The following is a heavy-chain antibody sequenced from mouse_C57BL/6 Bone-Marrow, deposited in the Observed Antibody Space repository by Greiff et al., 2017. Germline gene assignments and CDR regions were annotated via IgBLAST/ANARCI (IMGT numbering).Heavy chain of an antibody. D-gene: IGHD6-5*01. CDR2: IWSGGST. CDR1: GFSLTSYG. V-gene: IGHV2-4*01. Sequence: VKLMESGPGLVQPSQSLSITCTVSGFSLTSYGVHWVRQPPGKGLEWLGVIWSGGSTDYNAAFISRLSISKDNSKSQVFFKMNSLQADDTAIYYCAKRAYVYAMDYWGQGTSVTVSS. CDR3: AKRAYVYAMDY. J-gene: IGHJ4*01.